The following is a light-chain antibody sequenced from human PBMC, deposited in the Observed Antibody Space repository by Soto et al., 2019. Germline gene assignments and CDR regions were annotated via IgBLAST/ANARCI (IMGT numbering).Light chain of an antibody. V-gene: IGLV2-11*01. J-gene: IGLJ1*01. Sequence: QSALTQPRSVSGSPGQSVTISCTGSSNDVGDYNYVSWYQQHPGKAPKLIIYDIIKRPSGVPDRFSGSKSGNTAFLTSSGLQCEDEADYYCCSYAGITRVFGTGTKVTVL. CDR2: DII. CDR3: CSYAGITRV. CDR1: SNDVGDYNY.